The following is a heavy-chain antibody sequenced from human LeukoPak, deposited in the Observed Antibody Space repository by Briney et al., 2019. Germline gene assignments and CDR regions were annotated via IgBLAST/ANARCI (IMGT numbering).Heavy chain of an antibody. J-gene: IGHJ4*02. CDR2: INPNSGGT. CDR3: ARESIKRFGELDY. CDR1: GYTFTGYY. D-gene: IGHD6-6*01. V-gene: IGHV1-2*02. Sequence: GASVNVSCKASGYTFTGYYMHWVRQAPGQGLEWMGWINPNSGGTNYAQKFQGRVTMTRDTSISTAYMELSSLRSEDTAVYYCARESIKRFGELDYWGQGTLVTVSS.